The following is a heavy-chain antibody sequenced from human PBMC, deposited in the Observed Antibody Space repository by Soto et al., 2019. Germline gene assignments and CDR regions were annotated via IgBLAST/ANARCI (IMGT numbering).Heavy chain of an antibody. Sequence: SETLSLTCSVSGGSTSSYYWSWIRQPPGKGLEWIGYIYSSGSPHHNPSLKGRVIISEDRSKNQIYLKLNSVTAADTAVYYCAREYYYDSSGIGFDPWGPGTLVTVSS. V-gene: IGHV4-59*01. D-gene: IGHD3-22*01. CDR2: IYSSGSP. CDR1: GGSTSSYY. CDR3: AREYYYDSSGIGFDP. J-gene: IGHJ5*02.